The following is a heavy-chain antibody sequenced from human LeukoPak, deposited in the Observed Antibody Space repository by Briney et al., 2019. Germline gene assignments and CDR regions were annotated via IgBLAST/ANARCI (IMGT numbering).Heavy chain of an antibody. CDR1: GFTFSSES. V-gene: IGHV3-33*01. J-gene: IGHJ6*02. D-gene: IGHD5-18*01. CDR2: IWYDGSNK. CDR3: ARDGGGVQLWSTQDYFYYYGMDV. Sequence: PGGSLRLSCAASGFTFSSESMEGVRQAPGKGLEWVAVIWYDGSNKYYADSVKGRFTISRDNSKNTLYLQMNSLRSEDTPVYSCARDGGGVQLWSTQDYFYYYGMDVWGQGTTVTVSS.